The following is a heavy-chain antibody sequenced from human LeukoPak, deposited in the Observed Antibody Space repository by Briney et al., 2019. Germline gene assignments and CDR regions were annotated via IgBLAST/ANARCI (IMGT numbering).Heavy chain of an antibody. D-gene: IGHD7-27*01. Sequence: GGSLRLSCAASEFTFSSYGMSWVRQAPGKGLEWVSSISGSGGSTQFADSVQGRFAISRDNSKNTLYLQMNSLRVEDTAMYFCARDSGLGIGGAFDIWGQGTMVTVSS. V-gene: IGHV3-23*01. CDR1: EFTFSSYG. CDR3: ARDSGLGIGGAFDI. J-gene: IGHJ3*02. CDR2: ISGSGGST.